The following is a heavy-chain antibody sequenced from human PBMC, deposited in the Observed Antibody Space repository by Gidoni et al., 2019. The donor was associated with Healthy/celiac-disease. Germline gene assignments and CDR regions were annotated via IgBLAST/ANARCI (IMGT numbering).Heavy chain of an antibody. CDR3: ARDPSDSGWYGGRGYYYYGMDV. D-gene: IGHD6-19*01. CDR2: IWYDGSNK. CDR1: GFTFSSYG. V-gene: IGHV3-33*01. J-gene: IGHJ6*02. Sequence: QVQLVESGGGVVQPGRSLRLYCAASGFTFSSYGMPWVRQAPGKGLEWVAVIWYDGSNKYYADSVKGRFTISRDNSKNTLYLQMNSLRAEDTAVYYCARDPSDSGWYGGRGYYYYGMDVWGQGTTVTVSS.